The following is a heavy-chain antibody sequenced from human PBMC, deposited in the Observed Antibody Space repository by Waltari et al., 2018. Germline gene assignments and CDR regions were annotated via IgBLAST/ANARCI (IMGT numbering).Heavy chain of an antibody. CDR2: IKSKAANYLT. D-gene: IGHD1-26*01. Sequence: EGQLVESGGGLVQTGGSLRLSCTASESTFSDHYMDWVRPAPGKGLEWIGQIKSKAANYLTIYAASVKGRFTISRDDSKNSLYLQMNDLKTEDTARYYCADVGITATDSWGPGTVVTVSS. CDR3: ADVGITATDS. V-gene: IGHV3-72*01. CDR1: ESTFSDHY. J-gene: IGHJ4*02.